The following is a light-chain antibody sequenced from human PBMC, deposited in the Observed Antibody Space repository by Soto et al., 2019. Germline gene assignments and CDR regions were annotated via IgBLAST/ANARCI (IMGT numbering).Light chain of an antibody. J-gene: IGKJ2*01. CDR2: GAS. CDR3: QQYGNSPPNT. V-gene: IGKV3-20*01. Sequence: EIVLTQSPGTLSLSPGERATLSCRASKSVSSSYLAWYQQKPGQAPRLLIYGASSRATGIPDRFSGSGSGTDFTLTISRLEPEDVAVYFCQQYGNSPPNTFGQGTKVEIK. CDR1: KSVSSSY.